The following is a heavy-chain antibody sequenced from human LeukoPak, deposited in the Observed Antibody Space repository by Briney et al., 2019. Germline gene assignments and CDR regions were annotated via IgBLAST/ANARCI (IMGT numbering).Heavy chain of an antibody. J-gene: IGHJ4*02. CDR2: IWYDGSNK. CDR3: ARFDYGGNLGFDY. CDR1: GFTFSSYG. V-gene: IGHV3-33*01. D-gene: IGHD4-23*01. Sequence: PGGSLRLSCAASGFTFSSYGMHWVRQAPGKGLEWVADIWYDGSNKYYADSVKGRFTISRDNSKNTLYLQMNSPRAEDTAVYYCARFDYGGNLGFDYWSEGTLVTVPS.